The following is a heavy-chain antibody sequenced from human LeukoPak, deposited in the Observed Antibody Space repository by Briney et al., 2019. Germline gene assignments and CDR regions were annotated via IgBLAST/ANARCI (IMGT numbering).Heavy chain of an antibody. V-gene: IGHV1-8*01. D-gene: IGHD3-10*01. CDR2: MNPNSGNT. J-gene: IGHJ6*03. CDR1: GYTFTSYD. Sequence: GASVNVSCKASGYTFTSYDINWVRQATGQGLEWMGWMNPNSGNTGYAQKFQGRVTMTRNTSISTAYMELSSLRSEDTAVYYCARGQLWFGESPNYYYYYMDVWGKGTTVTISS. CDR3: ARGQLWFGESPNYYYYYMDV.